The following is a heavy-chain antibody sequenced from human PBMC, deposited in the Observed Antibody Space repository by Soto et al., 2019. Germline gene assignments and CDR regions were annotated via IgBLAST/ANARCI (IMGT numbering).Heavy chain of an antibody. CDR1: GFTFSSYA. J-gene: IGHJ3*01. V-gene: IGHV3-23*01. CDR3: VKDAYGSITDGAFDV. CDR2: ISGSGDAT. Sequence: GGSLRLSCAASGFTFSSYAMGWVRQAPGKGLEWVSGISGSGDATYYADSLKGRFTISRDNSQNTLFLQMNSLRAEDTALYYCVKDAYGSITDGAFDVWGQGTMVTVSS. D-gene: IGHD3-16*01.